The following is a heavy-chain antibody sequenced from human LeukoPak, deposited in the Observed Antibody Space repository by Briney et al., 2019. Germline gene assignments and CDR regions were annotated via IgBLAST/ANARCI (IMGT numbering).Heavy chain of an antibody. CDR1: GGSISSYY. Sequence: PSETLSLTCTVSGGSISSYYWSWIRQPAGKGLEWIGRIYTSGSTNYNPSLKSRVTMSVDTSKNQFSLKLSSVTAADTAVYYCARDSAAAGKGYYYYYGMDVWRQGPPVTVSS. CDR2: IYTSGST. CDR3: ARDSAAAGKGYYYYYGMDV. J-gene: IGHJ6*02. D-gene: IGHD6-13*01. V-gene: IGHV4-4*07.